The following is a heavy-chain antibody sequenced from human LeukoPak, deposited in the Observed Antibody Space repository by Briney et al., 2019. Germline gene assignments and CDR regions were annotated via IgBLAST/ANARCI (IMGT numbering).Heavy chain of an antibody. V-gene: IGHV3-23*01. D-gene: IGHD3-3*01. CDR3: AKRNDFWSGPYYYYYMDV. Sequence: PGGSLRLSCAASGFTFSSYAMSWVRQAPGKGQEWVSAISGSGGSTYYADSVKGRFTISRDNSKNTLYLQMNSLRAEDTAVYYCAKRNDFWSGPYYYYYMDVWGKGTTVTVSS. CDR1: GFTFSSYA. J-gene: IGHJ6*03. CDR2: ISGSGGST.